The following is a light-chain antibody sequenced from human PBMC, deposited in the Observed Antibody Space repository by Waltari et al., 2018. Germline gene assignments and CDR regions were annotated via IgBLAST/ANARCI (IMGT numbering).Light chain of an antibody. CDR1: SSDVGGYHY. CDR2: DVS. Sequence: SALTQPASGAGSPGQAITIACTGTSSDVGGYHYVPWYQQSPGKAPQHIIYDVSNRPSGVSNRFSGSKSGNPASLTISGLQAEDEADYYCSSYTSSSTYVFGTGTKVTVL. J-gene: IGLJ1*01. CDR3: SSYTSSSTYV. V-gene: IGLV2-14*01.